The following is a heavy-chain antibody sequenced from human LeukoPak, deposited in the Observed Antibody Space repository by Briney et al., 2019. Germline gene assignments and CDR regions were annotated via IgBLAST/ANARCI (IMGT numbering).Heavy chain of an antibody. CDR2: IYPGDSDT. J-gene: IGHJ4*02. CDR1: RYSFTNYW. D-gene: IGHD4-11*01. V-gene: IGHV5-51*01. CDR3: ARGRITVSAAGKYYSDY. Sequence: GESLKISCKGCRYSFTNYWIGWVRQMPGKGLEWMGIIYPGDSDTRYSPSFQGQVTISVDKSISTAYLQWSSLKASDTAMYYCARGRITVSAAGKYYSDYWGQGTLVTVSS.